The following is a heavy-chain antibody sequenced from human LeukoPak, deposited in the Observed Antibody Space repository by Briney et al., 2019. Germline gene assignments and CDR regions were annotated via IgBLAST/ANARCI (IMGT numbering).Heavy chain of an antibody. CDR3: AALKGAAASATDWYFDL. J-gene: IGHJ2*01. V-gene: IGHV4-38-2*02. CDR2: IYHTGST. D-gene: IGHD6-13*01. CDR1: GDSISSGYY. Sequence: SETLSLTCTVSGDSISSGYYWVWIRQPPGKGLEWIATIYHTGSTYYNPSLKSRVTMSVDTSKNQFSLKLSSVTAADTAVYYCAALKGAAASATDWYFDLWGRGTLVTVSS.